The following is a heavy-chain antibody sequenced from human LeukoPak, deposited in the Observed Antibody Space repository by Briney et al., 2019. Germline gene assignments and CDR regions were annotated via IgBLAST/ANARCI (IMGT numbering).Heavy chain of an antibody. V-gene: IGHV3-9*01. CDR1: GFTFDDYA. D-gene: IGHD2-15*01. J-gene: IGHJ5*02. CDR3: TGQYCSGGSCYQDWFDP. CDR2: ISWNSGSI. Sequence: TGGSLRLSCAASGFTFDDYAMHWVRQAPGKGLEWVSGISWNSGSIGYADSVKGRFTISRDNAKNSLYLQMNSLRAEDTALYYCTGQYCSGGSCYQDWFDPWGQGTLVTVSS.